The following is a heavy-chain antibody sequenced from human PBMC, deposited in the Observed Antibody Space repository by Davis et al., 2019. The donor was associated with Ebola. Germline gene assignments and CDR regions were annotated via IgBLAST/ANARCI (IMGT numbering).Heavy chain of an antibody. Sequence: PSETLSLTCTVSGGSISSYYWSWIRQPPGKGLEWIGYIYYSGSTNYNPSLKSRVTISVDTSKNQFSLKLSSVTAADTAVYYCARDRGQQLVPDYYGMDVWGQGTTVTVSS. V-gene: IGHV4-59*12. D-gene: IGHD6-13*01. CDR1: GGSISSYY. CDR3: ARDRGQQLVPDYYGMDV. CDR2: IYYSGST. J-gene: IGHJ6*02.